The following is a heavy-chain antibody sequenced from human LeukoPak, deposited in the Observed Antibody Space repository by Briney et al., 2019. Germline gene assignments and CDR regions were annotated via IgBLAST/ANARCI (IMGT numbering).Heavy chain of an antibody. Sequence: GGSLRLSCAASGFTFSSYSMNWVRQAPGKGLEWISYISETSSFMYYADSVRGRFTISRDNAKNTLYLQMNSLRAEDTAVYYCAGDLISGSGSLGYWGQGTLVTVSS. D-gene: IGHD3-10*01. CDR2: ISETSSFM. J-gene: IGHJ4*02. CDR3: AGDLISGSGSLGY. V-gene: IGHV3-48*01. CDR1: GFTFSSYS.